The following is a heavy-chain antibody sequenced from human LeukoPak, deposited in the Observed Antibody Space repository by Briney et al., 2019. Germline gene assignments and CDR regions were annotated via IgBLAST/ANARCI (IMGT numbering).Heavy chain of an antibody. CDR1: GFTFTDFW. D-gene: IGHD6-13*01. CDR2: IRQEGSEK. CDR3: ARDGTAPGLYFDL. Sequence: PGGSLRLACEVSGFTFTDFWMSWVRQAPGKGREWVASIRQEGSEKTYGDSVKGRFTISIDNTKNSLSLQLNGLRAEDSAVYYCARDGTAPGLYFDLWGQGTLVTVSS. J-gene: IGHJ4*01. V-gene: IGHV3-7*01.